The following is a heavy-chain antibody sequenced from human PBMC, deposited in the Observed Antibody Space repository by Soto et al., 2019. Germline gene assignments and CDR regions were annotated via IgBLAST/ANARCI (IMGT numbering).Heavy chain of an antibody. D-gene: IGHD7-27*01. CDR2: LNPNGRTT. CDR1: GFTFSHYW. V-gene: IGHV3-74*01. CDR3: VISTSGCFDY. Sequence: EVQLLESGGGFVRPGGTLTLSCAASGFTFSHYWMHWVRQVPGRGLVWVSRLNPNGRTTSYAGSVKGRFTISRDNAKNTLYLQMSSLRAEDTAIDYFVISTSGCFDYWGQGAVVTVSS. J-gene: IGHJ4*02.